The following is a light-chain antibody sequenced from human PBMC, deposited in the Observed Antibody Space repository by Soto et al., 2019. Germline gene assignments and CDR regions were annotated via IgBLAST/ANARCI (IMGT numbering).Light chain of an antibody. CDR2: GAS. CDR1: QSVSSN. J-gene: IGKJ2*01. CDR3: QQYTNWPYT. Sequence: EILMTQSPATLSVSPGDTATLSCRASQSVSSNLVWYQQKPGQPPRLLVSGASTRATGIPARFSGSGSGTEFTLTLSSLQSEDFAVYYCQQYTNWPYTFGQGTKLEIK. V-gene: IGKV3-15*01.